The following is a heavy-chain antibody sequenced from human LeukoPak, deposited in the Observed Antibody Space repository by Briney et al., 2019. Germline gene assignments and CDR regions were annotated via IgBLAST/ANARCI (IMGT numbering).Heavy chain of an antibody. J-gene: IGHJ3*02. Sequence: EASVKVSCKASGYTFTGYYMHWVRQAPGQGLEWMGWINPNSGGTNYAQKFQGRVTMTRDTSISTAYMELSRLRSDDTAVYYCVRDLRYYGGNSDAFDMWGQGTMVTVSS. CDR2: INPNSGGT. CDR1: GYTFTGYY. D-gene: IGHD4-17*01. V-gene: IGHV1-2*02. CDR3: VRDLRYYGGNSDAFDM.